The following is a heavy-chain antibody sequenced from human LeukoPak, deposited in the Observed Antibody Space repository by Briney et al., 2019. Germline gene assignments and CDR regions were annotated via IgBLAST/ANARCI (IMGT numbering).Heavy chain of an antibody. V-gene: IGHV3-23*01. J-gene: IGHJ4*02. CDR1: GFTFSSYA. CDR2: ISGSGGST. Sequence: GGSLRLSCAASGFTFSSYAMSWVRQAPGKGLEWVSAISGSGGSTYYADSVKGRFTISRDNAKNSLYLQMNSLRADDTAVYYCARDPRGYSSGSDDFWGQGTLVTVSS. D-gene: IGHD5-18*01. CDR3: ARDPRGYSSGSDDF.